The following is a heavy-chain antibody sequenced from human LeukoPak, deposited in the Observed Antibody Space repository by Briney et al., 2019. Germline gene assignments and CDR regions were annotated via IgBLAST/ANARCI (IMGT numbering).Heavy chain of an antibody. CDR3: AKDRTLAYQDTADAFDK. V-gene: IGHV3-43*02. D-gene: IGHD5-18*01. Sequence: GGSLRLSCAASGFTFDDYVMHWVRQAPGMGLEWVSLISADGDGTYYADSVKGRFTISRDNSKNSLYLQMSSLTTEDTALYYCAKDRTLAYQDTADAFDKCGQGTMVSVSS. CDR2: ISADGDGT. J-gene: IGHJ3*02. CDR1: GFTFDDYV.